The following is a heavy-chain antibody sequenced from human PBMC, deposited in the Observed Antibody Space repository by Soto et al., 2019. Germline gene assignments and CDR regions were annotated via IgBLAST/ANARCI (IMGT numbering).Heavy chain of an antibody. J-gene: IGHJ4*02. CDR2: ISSNGGST. CDR1: GFTFSSYA. CDR3: ARGPIN. V-gene: IGHV3-64*01. Sequence: GGSLRLSCAASGFTFSSYAMHWVRQAPGKGLEYVSAISSNGGSTYYANSVKGRFTISRDNSKNTLYLQMGSLRAEDMAVYYCARGPINWGQGTLVTVSS.